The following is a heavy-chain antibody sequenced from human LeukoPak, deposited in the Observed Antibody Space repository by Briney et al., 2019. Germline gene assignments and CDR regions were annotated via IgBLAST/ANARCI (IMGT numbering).Heavy chain of an antibody. CDR2: FYVGGAT. CDR1: GFSVTNNY. D-gene: IGHD3/OR15-3a*01. Sequence: PGGSLRLSCAVSGFSVTNNYMSWVRQAPGKGLEWVSVFYVGGATYYADSVKGRFTISRDNSKNTLYLQMNSLRAEDTAVYYCAIEDLHDAFDIWGQGTMVTVSS. J-gene: IGHJ3*02. V-gene: IGHV3-53*05. CDR3: AIEDLHDAFDI.